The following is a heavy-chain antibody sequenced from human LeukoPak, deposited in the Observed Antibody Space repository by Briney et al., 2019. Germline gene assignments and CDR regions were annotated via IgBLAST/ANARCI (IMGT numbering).Heavy chain of an antibody. Sequence: GGSLRLSCAASGFTFSSYGMHWVRQAPGKGLEWVAVIWYDGSNKYYADSVKGRFTISRDNSKNTLYLQMNSPRAEDTAVYYCARDREKYQLLRSYYYYYGMDVWGQGTTVTVSS. J-gene: IGHJ6*02. CDR1: GFTFSSYG. D-gene: IGHD2-2*01. CDR2: IWYDGSNK. CDR3: ARDREKYQLLRSYYYYYGMDV. V-gene: IGHV3-33*01.